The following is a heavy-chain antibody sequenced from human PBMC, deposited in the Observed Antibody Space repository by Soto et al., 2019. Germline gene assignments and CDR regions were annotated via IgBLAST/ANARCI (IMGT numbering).Heavy chain of an antibody. V-gene: IGHV1-69*13. Sequence: SVKVSCKASGGTFSSYAITWVRQAPGQGLEWMGVIIPIFRTANFAQKFQARVTITADESTSTAYMELSSLRSEDTAVYYCARDRGPSSGYYPYWFDPWGQGTLVTVSS. CDR2: IIPIFRTA. D-gene: IGHD3-22*01. J-gene: IGHJ5*02. CDR1: GGTFSSYA. CDR3: ARDRGPSSGYYPYWFDP.